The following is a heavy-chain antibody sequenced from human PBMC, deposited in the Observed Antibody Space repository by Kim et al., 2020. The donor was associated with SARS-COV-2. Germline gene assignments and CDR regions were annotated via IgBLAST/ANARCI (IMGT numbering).Heavy chain of an antibody. CDR3: TTGYGWKYYFDY. Sequence: GGSLRLSCAASGFTFSNAWMSWVRQAPGKGLEWVGRIKSKTDGGTTDYAAPVKGRFTISRDDSKNTLYLQMNSLKTEDTAVYYCTTGYGWKYYFDYWGQGTLVTVSS. CDR1: GFTFSNAW. J-gene: IGHJ4*02. D-gene: IGHD5-18*01. CDR2: IKSKTDGGTT. V-gene: IGHV3-15*01.